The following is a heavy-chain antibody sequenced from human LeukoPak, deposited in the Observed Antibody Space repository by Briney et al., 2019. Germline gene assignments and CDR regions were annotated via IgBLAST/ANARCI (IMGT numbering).Heavy chain of an antibody. D-gene: IGHD5-18*01. CDR2: INHSGST. CDR1: GGSFSGYY. V-gene: IGHV4-34*01. J-gene: IGHJ4*02. CDR3: ARPSVDTAMAGFDY. Sequence: SETLSLTCAVYGGSFSGYYWSWIRQPPGKGLEWIGEINHSGSTNYNPSLKSRVTISVDTSKNQFSLKLSSVTAADTAVYYCARPSVDTAMAGFDYWGQGTLVTVSS.